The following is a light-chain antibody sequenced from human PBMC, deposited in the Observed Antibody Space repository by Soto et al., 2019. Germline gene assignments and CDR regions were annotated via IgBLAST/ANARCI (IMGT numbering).Light chain of an antibody. J-gene: IGKJ5*01. V-gene: IGKV1-6*01. CDR3: QQFKSYVS. CDR1: QGIRND. Sequence: AIQMTQSPSSLSASVGDRVTITCRASQGIRNDLGWYQQKPGKAPKLLIYAASSLQSGVPSRFSGSGSGTNFTLTISSLQPEDFATYYCQQFKSYVSFGQGTRLEIK. CDR2: AAS.